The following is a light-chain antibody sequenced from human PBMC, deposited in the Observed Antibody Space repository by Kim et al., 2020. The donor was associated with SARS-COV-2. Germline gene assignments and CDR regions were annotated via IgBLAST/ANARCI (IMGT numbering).Light chain of an antibody. V-gene: IGKV1-5*03. Sequence: DIQMTQSPSTLSASVGDRVTITCRASQRISTWLAWYQQKPGKAPKLLIYKASSLESGVPSRFSGSGSGTEFTLTVSSLQPDDFATYHCQQYNSYTWTFGQGTKVDIK. J-gene: IGKJ1*01. CDR3: QQYNSYTWT. CDR1: QRISTW. CDR2: KAS.